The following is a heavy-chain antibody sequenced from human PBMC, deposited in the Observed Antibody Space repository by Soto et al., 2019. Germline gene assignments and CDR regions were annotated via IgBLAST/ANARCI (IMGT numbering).Heavy chain of an antibody. CDR2: ISSSSSYI. V-gene: IGHV3-21*06. CDR3: ARPREYCSSTNCYVAFDI. CDR1: GFTFSDYI. Sequence: EIQLVESGGGLVKPGGSLRLSWAASGFTFSDYIMNWVRQAPGKGLEWLSSISSSSSYIFYADSVKCRFTISRDNATNSLFLHMNSLGADDMAVYYCARPREYCSSTNCYVAFDIWGQGTMVTVSP. D-gene: IGHD2-2*01. J-gene: IGHJ3*02.